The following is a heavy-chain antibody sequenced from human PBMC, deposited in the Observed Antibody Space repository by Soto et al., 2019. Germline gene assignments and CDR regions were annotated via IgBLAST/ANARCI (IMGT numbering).Heavy chain of an antibody. V-gene: IGHV1-2*04. D-gene: IGHD3-10*01. CDR1: GYTFTGYY. Sequence: QVQLVQSGAEVKKPGASVKVSCKASGYTFTGYYMHWVRQAPGQGLEWMGWINPNSGGTNYAQKFQGWVTMTRDTSISTAYMEMSRLKSDDTAVYYCARDRWFGELLAGMDVWGQGTTVTVSS. J-gene: IGHJ6*02. CDR2: INPNSGGT. CDR3: ARDRWFGELLAGMDV.